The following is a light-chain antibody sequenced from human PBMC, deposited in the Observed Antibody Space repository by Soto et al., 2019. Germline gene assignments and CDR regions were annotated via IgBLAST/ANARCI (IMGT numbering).Light chain of an antibody. J-gene: IGLJ2*01. V-gene: IGLV1-40*01. Sequence: QSVLTQPPSVSGSPGQRVTISCTGSTSNIGAGNGVYWYQHLPGTAPKLLMYGNSMRPSGVPDRFSGSKSGTSASLTITGLRAEDEADYYCQSYARSLTCVVFGGGTKVTVL. CDR3: QSYARSLTCVV. CDR2: GNS. CDR1: TSNIGAGNG.